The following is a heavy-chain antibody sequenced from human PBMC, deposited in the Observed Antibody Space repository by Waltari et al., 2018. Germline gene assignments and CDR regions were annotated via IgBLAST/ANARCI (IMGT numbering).Heavy chain of an antibody. CDR2: IYYSGVT. Sequence: QLQLQESGPGLVKPSETLSLTCTVSGGSISSSSYYWSWIRQPPGKGLEWIGYIYYSGVTNYNPSLKSRGTISVDTSKNQFSLKLSSVTAADTAVYYCARGGRAAATPYYYYGMDVWGQGTTVTVSS. CDR1: GGSISSSSYY. D-gene: IGHD6-13*01. J-gene: IGHJ6*02. V-gene: IGHV4-61*01. CDR3: ARGGRAAATPYYYYGMDV.